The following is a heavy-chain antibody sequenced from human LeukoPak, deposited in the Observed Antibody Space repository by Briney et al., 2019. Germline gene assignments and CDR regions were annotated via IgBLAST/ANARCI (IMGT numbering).Heavy chain of an antibody. V-gene: IGHV1-2*02. CDR1: GGTFSSYA. J-gene: IGHJ5*02. CDR3: AREGAAAEDVNWFDP. D-gene: IGHD6-25*01. CDR2: INPNSGGT. Sequence: AAVKVSCKASGGTFSSYAISWVRQAPGQGLEWMGWINPNSGGTHYTQKFQDRVTMTRDTSISTAYMELNSLRSDDTAMYYCAREGAAAEDVNWFDPWGQGTLVTVSS.